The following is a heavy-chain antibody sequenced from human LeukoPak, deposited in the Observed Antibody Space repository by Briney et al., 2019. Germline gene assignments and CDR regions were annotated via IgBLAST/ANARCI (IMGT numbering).Heavy chain of an antibody. D-gene: IGHD2-15*01. J-gene: IGHJ4*02. Sequence: GSLRLSCAASGFTFSSYGMHWVRQAPGKGLEWVAVIWYDGSNKYYADSVKGRFTISRDNSKNTLYLQMNSLRAEDTAVYYCARAPGHRSYFDYWGQGTLVTVSS. CDR1: GFTFSSYG. CDR2: IWYDGSNK. V-gene: IGHV3-33*01. CDR3: ARAPGHRSYFDY.